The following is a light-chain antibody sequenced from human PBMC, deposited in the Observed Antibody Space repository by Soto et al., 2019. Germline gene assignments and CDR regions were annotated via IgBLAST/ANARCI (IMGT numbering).Light chain of an antibody. CDR2: DDS. CDR3: QVWDSSSDHPGVV. CDR1: NIGSKS. Sequence: SYVLTQPPSVSVAPGQTARITCGGNNIGSKSVHWYQQKPGQPPVLVVYDDSDRPSGIPERFSGSNSWNTATLTISRIEAGDDADYYCQVWDSSSDHPGVVFGGGTKVTVL. J-gene: IGLJ2*01. V-gene: IGLV3-21*02.